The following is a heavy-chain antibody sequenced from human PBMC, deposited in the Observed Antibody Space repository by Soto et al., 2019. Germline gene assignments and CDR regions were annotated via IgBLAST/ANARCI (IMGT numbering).Heavy chain of an antibody. CDR2: INHSGST. CDR3: ARGKRNWFDP. J-gene: IGHJ5*02. CDR1: GGSFSGYY. V-gene: IGHV4-34*01. D-gene: IGHD6-25*01. Sequence: PSETLSLTCAVYGGSFSGYYWSWIRQPPGKGLEWIGEINHSGSTNYNPSLKSRVTISVDTSKNQFPLKLSSVTAADTAVYYCARGKRNWFDPWGQGTLVTVSS.